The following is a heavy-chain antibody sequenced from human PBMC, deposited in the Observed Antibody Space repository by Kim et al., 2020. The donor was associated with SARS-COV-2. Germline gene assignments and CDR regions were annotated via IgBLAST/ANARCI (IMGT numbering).Heavy chain of an antibody. V-gene: IGHV7-4-1*02. CDR3: ARVVYSSGYWFDP. CDR2: INTNTGNP. CDR1: GYTLTSYA. J-gene: IGHJ5*02. D-gene: IGHD6-25*01. Sequence: ASVKVSCKASGYTLTSYAMNWVRQAPGQGLEWMGWINTNTGNPTYAQGFTGRFIFSLDTSVSTAYLQISSLKAEDTAVYYCARVVYSSGYWFDPWGQGTLVTVSS.